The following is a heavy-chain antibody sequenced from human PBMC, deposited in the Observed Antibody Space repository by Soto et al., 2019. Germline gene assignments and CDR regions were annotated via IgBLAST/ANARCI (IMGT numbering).Heavy chain of an antibody. CDR1: GYTFSDFD. Sequence: QAHLEQSGAELKRPGASVKVSCKASGYTFSDFDINWLRQASGQGPEWMGWMNAKSGDTFFPQRFQGKFTMTWDTSLRTAYMEVGSLTSDDTAIYYCARGHPFNYAGFDVWGQGTKVAVSS. CDR2: MNAKSGDT. V-gene: IGHV1-8*01. CDR3: ARGHPFNYAGFDV. J-gene: IGHJ6*02. D-gene: IGHD3-16*01.